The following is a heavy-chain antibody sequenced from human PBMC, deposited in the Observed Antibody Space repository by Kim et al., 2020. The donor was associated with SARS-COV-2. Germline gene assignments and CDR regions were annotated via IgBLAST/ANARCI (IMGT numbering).Heavy chain of an antibody. CDR2: INPNSGGT. J-gene: IGHJ4*02. CDR1: GYTFTGYY. V-gene: IGHV1-2*02. CDR3: ASLGSGDTSLRYSSGWYRNDDY. Sequence: ASVKVSCKASGYTFTGYYMHWVRQAPGQGLEWMGWINPNSGGTNYAQKFQGRVTMTRDTSISTAYMELSRLRSDDTAVYYCASLGSGDTSLRYSSGWYRNDDYWGQGTLVTVSS. D-gene: IGHD6-19*01.